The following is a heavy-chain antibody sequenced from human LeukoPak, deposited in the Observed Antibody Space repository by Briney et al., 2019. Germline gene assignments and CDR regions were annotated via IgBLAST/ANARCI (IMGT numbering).Heavy chain of an antibody. CDR2: ISSSSTTI. CDR1: GFTFSSYS. V-gene: IGHV3-48*01. Sequence: PGGSLRLSCAASGFTFSSYSMNWVRQAPGKGLEWLSYISSSSTTIYYADSVKGRFTISRDNAKNSLYLQMNSLRAEDTAVYYCAREWGMKDYWGQGTLVTVSS. CDR3: AREWGMKDY. D-gene: IGHD2-8*02. J-gene: IGHJ4*02.